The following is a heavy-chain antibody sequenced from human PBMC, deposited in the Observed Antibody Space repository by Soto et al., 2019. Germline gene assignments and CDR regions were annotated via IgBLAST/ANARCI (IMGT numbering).Heavy chain of an antibody. J-gene: IGHJ3*02. Sequence: ASVKVSCKVSGSTLIELSIHWVRQAPGQGLEWMGWISAYNGNTNYAQNFQGRVAMTTDTSKNTLYLQMNSLRAEDTAVYYCAKDSSGQWLTAFDIWGQGTMVTVSS. CDR2: ISAYNGNT. D-gene: IGHD6-19*01. V-gene: IGHV1-18*01. CDR3: AKDSSGQWLTAFDI. CDR1: GSTLIELS.